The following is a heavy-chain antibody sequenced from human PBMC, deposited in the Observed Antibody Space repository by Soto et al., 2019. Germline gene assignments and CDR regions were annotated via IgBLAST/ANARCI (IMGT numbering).Heavy chain of an antibody. CDR2: ISGSGGST. CDR1: GFTFSSYA. CDR3: AKSYYYGSGSAYYYYYGMDV. V-gene: IGHV3-23*01. J-gene: IGHJ6*02. D-gene: IGHD3-10*01. Sequence: GGSLRLSCAASGFTFSSYAMSWVRQAPGKGLEWVSAISGSGGSTYYADSVKGRFTISRDNSKNTLYLQMNSLRAEDTAVYYCAKSYYYGSGSAYYYYYGMDVWGQGTTVTVSS.